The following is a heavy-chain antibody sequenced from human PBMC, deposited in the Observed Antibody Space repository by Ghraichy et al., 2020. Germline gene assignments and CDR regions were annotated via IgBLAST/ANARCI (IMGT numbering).Heavy chain of an antibody. Sequence: GGSLRLSCAASGFTFSSYWMSWVRQAPGKGLEWVANIKQDGSEKYYVDSVKGRFTISRDNAKNSLYLQMNSLRAEDTAVYYCARLNRGFVVVVAAVFDYWDQGTLVTVSS. CDR2: IKQDGSEK. J-gene: IGHJ4*02. D-gene: IGHD2-15*01. CDR3: ARLNRGFVVVVAAVFDY. CDR1: GFTFSSYW. V-gene: IGHV3-7*01.